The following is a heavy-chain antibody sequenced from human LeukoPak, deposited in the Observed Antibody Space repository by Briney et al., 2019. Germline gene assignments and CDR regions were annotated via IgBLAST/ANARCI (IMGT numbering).Heavy chain of an antibody. CDR2: INPNSGGT. CDR3: TSDGGWYFNY. D-gene: IGHD6-19*01. CDR1: GYSFTTFY. V-gene: IGHV1-2*02. J-gene: IGHJ4*02. Sequence: EASVTVSCWASGYSFTTFYMHWVRQAPGQGLEWMGWINPNSGGTNYAQKFQGRVTMTRDTSITTAYMELSGLRSDDTAVYYCTSDGGWYFNYWGQGSLVTVSS.